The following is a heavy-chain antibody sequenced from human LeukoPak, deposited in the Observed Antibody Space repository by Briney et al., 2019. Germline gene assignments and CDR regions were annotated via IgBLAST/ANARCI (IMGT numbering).Heavy chain of an antibody. CDR2: ISGSGGST. CDR3: AKDVGYCSSTGCYELDY. CDR1: GFTFSSYA. Sequence: GGSLRLSCAASGFTFSSYAMSWFRQAPGRGLEWVSAISGSGGSTYYADSVKGRFTISRDNSKNTLYLQMNSLRAEDTAVYYCAKDVGYCSSTGCYELDYWGQGTLVTVSS. V-gene: IGHV3-23*01. D-gene: IGHD2-2*01. J-gene: IGHJ4*02.